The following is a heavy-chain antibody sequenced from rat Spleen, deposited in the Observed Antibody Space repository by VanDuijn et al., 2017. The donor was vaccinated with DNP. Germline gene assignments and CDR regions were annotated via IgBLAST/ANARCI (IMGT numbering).Heavy chain of an antibody. V-gene: IGHV5S10*01. J-gene: IGHJ1*01. CDR3: ARGSGSYYWYFDF. Sequence: EVHLVESGGGLVQPGRSLKLSCAASGFTFSDYNMAWVRQAPKKGLEWVATISYDGSRTYYRDSVKGRFTISRDNAKRILYLEMESLRSEDTATYYCARGSGSYYWYFDFWGPGTMVTVSS. CDR1: GFTFSDYN. CDR2: ISYDGSRT. D-gene: IGHD5-1*01.